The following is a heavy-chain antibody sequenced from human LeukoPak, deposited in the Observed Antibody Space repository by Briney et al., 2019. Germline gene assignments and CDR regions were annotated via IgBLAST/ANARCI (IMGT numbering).Heavy chain of an antibody. CDR2: INPNNGDA. CDR3: ARDLARGAGDYVLYH. CDR1: GYTFTASY. Sequence: ASLKVSCTASGYTFTASYIHWVRQAPGQGLEWMGWINPNNGDAHYPQKFEGRITMTRDTSISTAYMELIRLRSDGTAVYYCARDLARGAGDYVLYHWGQGTLVTVSS. D-gene: IGHD4-17*01. J-gene: IGHJ5*02. V-gene: IGHV1-2*02.